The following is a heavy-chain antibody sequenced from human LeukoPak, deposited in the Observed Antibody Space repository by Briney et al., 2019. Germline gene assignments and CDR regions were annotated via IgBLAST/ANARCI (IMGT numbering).Heavy chain of an antibody. CDR1: GGSISSGSYY. V-gene: IGHV4-61*02. J-gene: IGHJ6*03. Sequence: SETLSLTCTVSGGSISSGSYYWSWIRQPAGKGLEWIGRIYTSGSPNNNPSLKRRVTISEDTTKKQFFLKLRSVTAAKTDVYYCARLHPYYSYMDVWGKGTTVTVSS. CDR2: IYTSGSP. CDR3: ARLHPYYSYMDV.